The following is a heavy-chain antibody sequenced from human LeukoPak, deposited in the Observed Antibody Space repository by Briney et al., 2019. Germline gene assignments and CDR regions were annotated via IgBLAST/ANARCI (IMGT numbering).Heavy chain of an antibody. CDR1: GFTFGSYS. Sequence: GGSLRLSCAASGFTFGSYSMNWVRQAPGKGLEWVSYISSSSSTKYYADSVKGRFTISIDNAKYSLYLQMNSLRAEDTAVYYCAKAKIRFLEWLPNEAFDYWGQGTLVTVSS. J-gene: IGHJ4*02. V-gene: IGHV3-48*01. CDR3: AKAKIRFLEWLPNEAFDY. D-gene: IGHD3-3*01. CDR2: ISSSSSTK.